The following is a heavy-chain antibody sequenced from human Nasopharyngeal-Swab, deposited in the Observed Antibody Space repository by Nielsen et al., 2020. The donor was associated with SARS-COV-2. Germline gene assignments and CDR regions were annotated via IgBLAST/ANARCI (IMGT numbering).Heavy chain of an antibody. CDR3: TTDPQQWLVEYYCYMDV. Sequence: GESLKISCAASGFTFSNAWMSWVRQAPGKGLEWVGRIKSKTDGGTTDYAAPVKGRFTISRDDSKNTLYLQMNSLKTEDTAVYYCTTDPQQWLVEYYCYMDVWGKGTTVTVSS. CDR2: IKSKTDGGTT. J-gene: IGHJ6*03. D-gene: IGHD6-19*01. V-gene: IGHV3-15*01. CDR1: GFTFSNAW.